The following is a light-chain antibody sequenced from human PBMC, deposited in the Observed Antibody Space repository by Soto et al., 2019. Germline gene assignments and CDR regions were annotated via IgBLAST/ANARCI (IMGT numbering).Light chain of an antibody. CDR1: SSDVGGYNY. V-gene: IGLV2-11*01. Sequence: QSALTQPRSVSGSPGQSVTISCTGTSSDVGGYNYVSWYQQHPGKAPKLMIYDVSKRPSGVPDRFSGSKSGNTASPTISGLQAEDEADYYCCSYAGTHYVFGTGTKLTVL. CDR3: CSYAGTHYV. CDR2: DVS. J-gene: IGLJ1*01.